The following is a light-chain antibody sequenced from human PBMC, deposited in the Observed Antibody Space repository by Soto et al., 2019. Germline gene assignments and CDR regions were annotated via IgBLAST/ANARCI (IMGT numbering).Light chain of an antibody. CDR1: SANIGTSS. CDR3: AAWEDSLNGHV. J-gene: IGLJ1*01. Sequence: QSVLTQPHSPSGTPGQRVSISCSGSSANIGTSSVHWFQQLPGTAPKLLISTTNQRPSGVPERFSGSKSGTSASLAISGLQAEDEADYYCAAWEDSLNGHVFGTGTKLTVL. CDR2: TTN. V-gene: IGLV1-44*01.